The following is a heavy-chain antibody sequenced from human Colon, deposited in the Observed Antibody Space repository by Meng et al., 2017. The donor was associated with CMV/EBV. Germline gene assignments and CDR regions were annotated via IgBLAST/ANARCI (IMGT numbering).Heavy chain of an antibody. CDR1: GDSISTYH. Sequence: GSLRLSCTVPGDSISTYHWTWIRQPPGKGLEWIGYIYSSGGTHYNPSLKSRVTISADMPKKQFSLKLSSVTAADTAVYYCARVMSTAGGAVDWGQGTLVTVSS. J-gene: IGHJ4*02. D-gene: IGHD5/OR15-5a*01. CDR3: ARVMSTAGGAVD. CDR2: IYSSGGT. V-gene: IGHV4-59*01.